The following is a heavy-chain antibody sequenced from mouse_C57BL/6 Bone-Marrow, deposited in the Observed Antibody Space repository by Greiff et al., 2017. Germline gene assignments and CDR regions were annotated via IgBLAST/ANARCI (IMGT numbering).Heavy chain of an antibody. CDR3: ARQDWAWFAY. J-gene: IGHJ3*01. Sequence: EVQVVESGGDLVKPGGSLKLSCAASGFTFSSYGMSWVRQTPDQRLEWVATISSGGSYTYYPDSVKGRVTISRDNAKNTLYLQMSSLKSEDPAMYYCARQDWAWFAYWGQGTLVTVSA. CDR2: ISSGGSYT. D-gene: IGHD4-1*01. V-gene: IGHV5-6*01. CDR1: GFTFSSYG.